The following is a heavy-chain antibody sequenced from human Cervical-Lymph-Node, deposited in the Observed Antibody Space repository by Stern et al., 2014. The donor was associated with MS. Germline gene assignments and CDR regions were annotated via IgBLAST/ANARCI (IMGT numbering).Heavy chain of an antibody. CDR2: IYWDIYK. CDR1: GFSLTTSGVG. D-gene: IGHD3-10*01. CDR3: AHAGDIYETRGQFDY. V-gene: IGHV2-5*02. Sequence: QVTLKESGPTLVKPRQTLTLTCTFSGFSLTTSGVGVGWIRKPPGEALEWLRVIYWDIYKRYSPSLRSRLTITKDTSRNQVVLTMANMDPVDTATYYCAHAGDIYETRGQFDYWGQGTLVTVSS. J-gene: IGHJ4*02.